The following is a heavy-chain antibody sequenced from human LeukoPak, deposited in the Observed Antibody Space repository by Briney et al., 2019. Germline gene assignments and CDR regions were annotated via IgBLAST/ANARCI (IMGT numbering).Heavy chain of an antibody. CDR2: INTDVSST. Sequence: GGPLRFSCAASRFNFSNYWMHWVRQAPGKGLEWVSRINTDVSSTTYADSVKGRFTISRDNSKNTLYLQMNSLRAEDTAVYYCAKDDGYCSNTNCYAFDYWGQGTLVTVSS. CDR1: RFNFSNYW. V-gene: IGHV3-74*03. CDR3: AKDDGYCSNTNCYAFDY. D-gene: IGHD2-2*01. J-gene: IGHJ4*02.